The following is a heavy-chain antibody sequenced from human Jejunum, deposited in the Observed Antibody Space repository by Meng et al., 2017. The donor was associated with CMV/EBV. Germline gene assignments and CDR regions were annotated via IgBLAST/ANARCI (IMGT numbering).Heavy chain of an antibody. J-gene: IGHJ4*02. D-gene: IGHD2-21*02. CDR3: XRXGAYCGGDCYHPR. V-gene: IGHV4-4*02. Sequence: QVRLQESGRGLVQPSGNLTLTRAGAGGSLRSRNWWSWVRQPPGKGLEWIGEIYHSGSTNYNPSLKSRVTISVDESKNQFSLRLSSVTAXDXXVYYXXRXGAYCGGDCYHPRWGQGTLVTVSX. CDR2: IYHSGST. CDR1: GGSLRSRNW.